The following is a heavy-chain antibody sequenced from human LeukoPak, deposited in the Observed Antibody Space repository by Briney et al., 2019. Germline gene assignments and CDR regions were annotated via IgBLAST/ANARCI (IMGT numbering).Heavy chain of an antibody. CDR1: GFTFSSYG. CDR2: ISYDGSNK. V-gene: IGHV3-30*03. D-gene: IGHD4/OR15-4a*01. CDR3: ARRAGAYSHPYDY. J-gene: IGHJ4*02. Sequence: GGSLRLSCAASGFTFSSYGMHWVRKAPGKGLEWVAVISYDGSNKYYADSVKSRFTISRDNSKNTLYLQMNSLRAEDPAVYYCARRAGAYSHPYDYWGQGTLVTVSS.